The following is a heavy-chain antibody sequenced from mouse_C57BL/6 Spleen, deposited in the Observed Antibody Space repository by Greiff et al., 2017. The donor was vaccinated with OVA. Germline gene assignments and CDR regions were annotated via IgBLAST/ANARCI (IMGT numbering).Heavy chain of an antibody. Sequence: VQLQQSGAELARPGASVKLSCKASGYTFTSYGISWVKQRTGQGLEWIGEIYPSSGNTYYNEKFKGKATLTADKSSSTAYMELRSLTSEDAAVYFCARDYEGTYYFDYWGQGTTLTVSS. J-gene: IGHJ2*01. V-gene: IGHV1-81*01. CDR1: GYTFTSYG. CDR3: ARDYEGTYYFDY. CDR2: IYPSSGNT. D-gene: IGHD2-4*01.